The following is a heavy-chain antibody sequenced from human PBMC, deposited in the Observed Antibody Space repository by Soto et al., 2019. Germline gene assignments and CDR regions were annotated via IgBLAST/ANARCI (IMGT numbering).Heavy chain of an antibody. V-gene: IGHV5-10-1*01. CDR3: ARHAILRSYDYVWGSYHQDAPYGLDV. Sequence: PGESLKISCEGSGYSFTTYWISWVRQMPGKGLEWMGTIDPSDSNTNYSPSFQGHVTISTDKSISTAYLQWSSLKASDTAMYYCARHAILRSYDYVWGSYHQDAPYGLDVWGQGTTVTVSS. CDR2: IDPSDSNT. D-gene: IGHD3-16*02. CDR1: GYSFTTYW. J-gene: IGHJ6*02.